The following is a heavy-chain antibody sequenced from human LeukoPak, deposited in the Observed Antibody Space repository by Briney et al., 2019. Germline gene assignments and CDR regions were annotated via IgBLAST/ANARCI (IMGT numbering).Heavy chain of an antibody. Sequence: SETLSLTCTVSGGSITSYYWSWIRQPPGKGLEWIGYIYYSGSTNYNPSLKSRVTISVDTSKNQFSLKLSSVTAADTAVYYCASRNYWGQGTLVTVSS. J-gene: IGHJ4*02. CDR2: IYYSGST. V-gene: IGHV4-59*01. CDR1: GGSITSYY. CDR3: ASRNY.